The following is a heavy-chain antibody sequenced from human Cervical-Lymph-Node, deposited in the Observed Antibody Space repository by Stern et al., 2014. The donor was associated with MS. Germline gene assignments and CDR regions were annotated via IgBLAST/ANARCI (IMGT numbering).Heavy chain of an antibody. J-gene: IGHJ4*02. Sequence: VQLVESGGGVVQPGRSLRLSCAASGFTFSDYAMHWVRQAPGKGLEWVAVISYHGSHKYYADSVKGRFTISRDNSKNTLYLQMNSLRAEDTAVYYCARESPEAGEAVAGFFDFWGQGTLVTVSS. CDR2: ISYHGSHK. D-gene: IGHD6-19*01. CDR1: GFTFSDYA. V-gene: IGHV3-30*01. CDR3: ARESPEAGEAVAGFFDF.